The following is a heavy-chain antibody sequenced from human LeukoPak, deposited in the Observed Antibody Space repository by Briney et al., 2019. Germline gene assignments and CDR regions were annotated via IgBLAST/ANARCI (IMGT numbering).Heavy chain of an antibody. CDR1: GGSISSSSYY. D-gene: IGHD4-23*01. CDR3: ASSESGGRYGMDV. V-gene: IGHV4-39*07. CDR2: IYYSGST. J-gene: IGHJ6*02. Sequence: NPSETLSLTCTVSGGSISSSSYYWGWIHQPPGKGLEWIGSIYYSGSTYYNPSLKSRVTISVDTSKNQFSLKLSSVTAADTAVYYCASSESGGRYGMDVWGQGTTVTVSS.